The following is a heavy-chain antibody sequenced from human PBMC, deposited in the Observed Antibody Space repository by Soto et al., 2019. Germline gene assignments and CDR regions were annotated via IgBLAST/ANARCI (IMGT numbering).Heavy chain of an antibody. CDR1: GGSISSGGYY. D-gene: IGHD3-3*01. Sequence: QVQLQESGPGLVKPSQTLSLTCTVSGGSISSGGYYWSWIRQHPGKGMEWIGYIYYSGSTSYNPLHKSRVTISVDSSKNQYYLKLSSLTAADTAVYYCARGKSGIFGVVTPHWFDPWGQGTLVTVSS. V-gene: IGHV4-31*03. CDR2: IYYSGST. CDR3: ARGKSGIFGVVTPHWFDP. J-gene: IGHJ5*02.